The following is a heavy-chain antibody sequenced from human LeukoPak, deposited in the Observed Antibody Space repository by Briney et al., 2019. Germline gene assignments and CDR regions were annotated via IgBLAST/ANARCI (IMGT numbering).Heavy chain of an antibody. CDR3: ASSLSGASGY. CDR1: GFSFSTYT. CDR2: MTSSSSSI. V-gene: IGHV3-21*01. Sequence: GGSLRLSCATSGFSFSTYTMNWVRQAPGKGLEWVSSMTSSSSSIYYADSVKGRFTISRDNAKISLYLQMNSLRAEDTAVYYCASSLSGASGYWGQGTLVTVSS. D-gene: IGHD7-27*01. J-gene: IGHJ4*02.